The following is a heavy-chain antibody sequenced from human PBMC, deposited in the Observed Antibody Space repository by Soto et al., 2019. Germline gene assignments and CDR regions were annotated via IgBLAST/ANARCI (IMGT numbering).Heavy chain of an antibody. CDR2: ISATSTYI. CDR1: GFTFSTYC. D-gene: IGHD1-26*01. V-gene: IGHV3-21*01. Sequence: GGSLRLSCAASGFTFSTYCMNWVRQAPGKGLEWVSSISATSTYIYYADSVKGRFSISRDNAKNSLYLQINSLRAEDTAVYYCXRDFSRIVGPTADAFDVWGQGTMVTVSS. J-gene: IGHJ3*01. CDR3: XRDFSRIVGPTADAFDV.